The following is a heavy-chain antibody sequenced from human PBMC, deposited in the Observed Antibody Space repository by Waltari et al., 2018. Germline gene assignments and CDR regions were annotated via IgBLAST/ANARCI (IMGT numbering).Heavy chain of an antibody. Sequence: QVQLVQSGAEVKKPGSSVKVSCKASGGTFSSYAISWVRQPPGQGLEWMGGIIPIFGTENYAQKFQGRVTITADESTSTAYMELSSLRSEDTAVYYCAEELYYYDSSGYGVRFDYWGQGTLVTVSS. CDR1: GGTFSSYA. D-gene: IGHD3-22*01. V-gene: IGHV1-69*01. CDR3: AEELYYYDSSGYGVRFDY. J-gene: IGHJ4*02. CDR2: IIPIFGTE.